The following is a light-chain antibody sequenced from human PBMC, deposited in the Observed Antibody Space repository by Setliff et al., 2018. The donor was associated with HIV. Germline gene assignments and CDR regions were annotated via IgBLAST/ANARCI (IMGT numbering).Light chain of an antibody. Sequence: QSALTQPPSVSSAPGQKVTISCSGSSSNIGSNTVSWYRQLPGTAPKLLIYDDIQRPSGIPDRFSGSKSGTLATLGIAGLQTGDEADYYCGTWDSSLSIVIFGGGTK. V-gene: IGLV1-51*01. J-gene: IGLJ2*01. CDR2: DDI. CDR1: SSNIGSNT. CDR3: GTWDSSLSIVI.